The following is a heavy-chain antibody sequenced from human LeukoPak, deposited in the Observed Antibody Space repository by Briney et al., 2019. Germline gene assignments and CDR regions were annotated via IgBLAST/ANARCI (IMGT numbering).Heavy chain of an antibody. V-gene: IGHV3-30*18. J-gene: IGHJ4*02. CDR1: GFTVSSNC. Sequence: GGSLRLSCAASGFTVSSNCMHWVRQAPGKGLEWVAVISYNGSNKYYADSVKGRFTISRDNSKNTLYLQMNSLRAEDTAVYYCAKDWGRYGSGSYYPFDFGYWGQGTLVTVSS. D-gene: IGHD3-10*01. CDR3: AKDWGRYGSGSYYPFDFGY. CDR2: ISYNGSNK.